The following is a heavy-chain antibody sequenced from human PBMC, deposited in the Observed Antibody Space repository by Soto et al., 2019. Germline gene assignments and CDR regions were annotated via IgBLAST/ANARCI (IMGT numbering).Heavy chain of an antibody. J-gene: IGHJ5*02. V-gene: IGHV4-34*01. D-gene: IGHD2-2*01. CDR3: ARRLGYCSSTSCRYGNWFDP. CDR2: INHSGST. Sequence: PSGTLSLTCAVYGGSFSGDYWSWIRQPPGKGLEWIGEINHSGSTNYNPSLKSRVTISVDTSKNQFSLKLSSVTAADTAVYYCARRLGYCSSTSCRYGNWFDPWGQGTLVTVSS. CDR1: GGSFSGDY.